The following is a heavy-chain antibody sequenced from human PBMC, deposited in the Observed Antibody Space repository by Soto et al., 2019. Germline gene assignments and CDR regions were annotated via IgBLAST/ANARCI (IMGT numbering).Heavy chain of an antibody. CDR1: GFTFSNYG. D-gene: IGHD2-15*01. CDR3: ARDVVVAATRVGGIDY. V-gene: IGHV3-33*01. J-gene: IGHJ4*02. Sequence: QVQLVESGGGVVQPGRSLRLSCVVSGFTFSNYGMHWVRQAPGKGLEWVAIIWYDGSDKYYADSVKGRFTISRDNSKNTLYLQMHSLSPEDTAVYYCARDVVVAATRVGGIDYWGQGTLVSVSS. CDR2: IWYDGSDK.